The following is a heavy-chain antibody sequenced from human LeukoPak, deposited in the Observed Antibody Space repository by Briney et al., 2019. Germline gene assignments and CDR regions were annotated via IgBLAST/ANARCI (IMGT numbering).Heavy chain of an antibody. CDR3: ARDEAIAGAGYYYYGMDV. D-gene: IGHD6-19*01. J-gene: IGHJ6*04. V-gene: IGHV4-59*01. Sequence: SETLSLTCTVSGSSISSYYWNWIRQPPGKGLEWMGYIYYSGSTNYNPSLKSRVTISVDTSKNQFSLKLSSVTAADTAVYYCARDEAIAGAGYYYYGMDVWGKGTTVTVSS. CDR2: IYYSGST. CDR1: GSSISSYY.